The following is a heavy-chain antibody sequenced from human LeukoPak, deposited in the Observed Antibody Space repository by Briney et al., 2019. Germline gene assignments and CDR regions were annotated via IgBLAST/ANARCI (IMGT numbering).Heavy chain of an antibody. V-gene: IGHV3-23*01. D-gene: IGHD2-2*02. J-gene: IGHJ4*02. CDR2: ISGSGGST. CDR1: GFTFSSYA. Sequence: GRSPRLSCAASGFTFSSYAMSWVRQAPGKGLEWVSAISGSGGSTYYADSVKGRFTISRDNSKNTLYLQMNSLRAEDTAVYYCAKDLVSCSSTSCYTEGLDYWGQGTLVTVSS. CDR3: AKDLVSCSSTSCYTEGLDY.